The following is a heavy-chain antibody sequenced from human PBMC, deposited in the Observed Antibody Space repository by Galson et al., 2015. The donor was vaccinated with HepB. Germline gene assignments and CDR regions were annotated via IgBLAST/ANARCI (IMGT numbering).Heavy chain of an antibody. CDR2: ISSSGKTI. CDR3: ARSRYDMVTGPYYYGMDV. CDR1: GITFSSYE. J-gene: IGHJ6*02. V-gene: IGHV3-48*03. Sequence: SLRLSCAASGITFSSYEMKWVRQAPGKGLEWISYISSSGKTIYYADSVKGRFTISRDNAKNSLFLQMNSLRAEDTAVYYCARSRYDMVTGPYYYGMDVWGQGTTVTVSS. D-gene: IGHD3-9*01.